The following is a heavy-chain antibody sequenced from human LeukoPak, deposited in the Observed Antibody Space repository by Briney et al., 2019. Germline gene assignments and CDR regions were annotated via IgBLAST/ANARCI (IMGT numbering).Heavy chain of an antibody. D-gene: IGHD2-2*01. CDR1: GGSISSYY. CDR2: IYYSGST. J-gene: IGHJ6*03. Sequence: KPSETLSLTCTVSGGSISSYYWSWIRQPPGKGLEWIGYIYYSGSTYYNPSLKSRVTISVDTSKNQFSLKLSSVTAADTAVYYCARVPAEYYYYYMDVWGKGTTVTVSS. CDR3: ARVPAEYYYYYMDV. V-gene: IGHV4-30-4*08.